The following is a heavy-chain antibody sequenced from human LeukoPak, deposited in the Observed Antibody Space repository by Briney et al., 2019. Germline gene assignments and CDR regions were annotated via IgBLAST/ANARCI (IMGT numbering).Heavy chain of an antibody. V-gene: IGHV1-8*01. CDR2: MNPNSGNT. CDR1: GYTFTSYD. J-gene: IGHJ6*03. D-gene: IGHD3-3*01. CDR3: ARVPIIDFWSGYYYYYYYYMDV. Sequence: ASVKVSFKSSGYTFTSYDINWVRQATGQGLEWMGWMNPNSGNTGYAQKFQGRVTMTRNTSISTAYMELSSLRSEDTAVYYCARVPIIDFWSGYYYYYYYYMDVWGKGTTVTLSS.